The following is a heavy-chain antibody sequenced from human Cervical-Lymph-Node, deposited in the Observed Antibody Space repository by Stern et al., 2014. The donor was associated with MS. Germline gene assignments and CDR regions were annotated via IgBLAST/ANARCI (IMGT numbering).Heavy chain of an antibody. CDR1: GYTFTSYD. D-gene: IGHD1-26*01. Sequence: QVQLVQSGAEVKKPGASVKVSCKASGYTFTSYDINWVRQATGQGLEWMGLMNPNSGNPSYAQKFQGRVPMTRNTSIITAYMELSSLRSEDTAVYSCAVEWFHHWGQGTLVTVSS. V-gene: IGHV1-8*01. CDR3: AVEWFHH. J-gene: IGHJ1*01. CDR2: MNPNSGNP.